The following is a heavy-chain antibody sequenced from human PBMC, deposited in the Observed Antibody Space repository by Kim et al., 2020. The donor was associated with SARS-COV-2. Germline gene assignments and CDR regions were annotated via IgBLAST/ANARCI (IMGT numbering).Heavy chain of an antibody. J-gene: IGHJ3*01. V-gene: IGHV3-23*01. CDR2: VCSGGTTT. Sequence: GGSLRLSCAASGLTFSSSAMNWFRQAPGQGLEWVSTVCSGGTTTYYADSVKGRFTISRDNSKNTLYLQLNSLRVEDTALYFCARYTTMEPQRSFDVWGQGTMVSVSS. CDR1: GLTFSSSA. CDR3: ARYTTMEPQRSFDV. D-gene: IGHD3-10*01.